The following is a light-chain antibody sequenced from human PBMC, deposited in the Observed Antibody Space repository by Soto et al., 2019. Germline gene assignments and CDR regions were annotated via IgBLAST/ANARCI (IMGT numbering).Light chain of an antibody. CDR1: QDISNY. V-gene: IGKV1-33*01. CDR2: DAS. Sequence: DIQMTQSPSSLSASVGDRVTITCQASQDISNYLNWYQQKPGKAPKLLIYDASNLGTGVPSRFSGSRSGTDFTFTISSLQPEDIATYYCQHYDNLPLTFGGGTKVEIK. J-gene: IGKJ4*01. CDR3: QHYDNLPLT.